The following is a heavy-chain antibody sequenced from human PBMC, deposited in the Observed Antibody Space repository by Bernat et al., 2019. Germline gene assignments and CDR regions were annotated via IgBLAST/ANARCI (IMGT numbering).Heavy chain of an antibody. CDR2: IYYSGST. CDR3: ARGGLLWFGEDRPDGVPYFQH. J-gene: IGHJ1*01. Sequence: QLQLQESGPGLVKPSETLSLTCTVSVGSISSSSYYWGWIRQPPGKGLEWIGSIYYSGSTYYNPSLNSRVTISVDTSKNQFSLKLSSVTAADTAVYYCARGGLLWFGEDRPDGVPYFQHWGQGNLVTVSS. D-gene: IGHD3-10*01. CDR1: VGSISSSSYY. V-gene: IGHV4-39*01.